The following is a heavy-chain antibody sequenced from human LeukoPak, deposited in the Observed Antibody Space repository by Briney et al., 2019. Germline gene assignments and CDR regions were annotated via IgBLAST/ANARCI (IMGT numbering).Heavy chain of an antibody. CDR1: GFTFSSYP. Sequence: GGSLRLSCAASGFTFSSYPMTRVRQAPGKGLDWVSTIGDSGGNTFYADSVKGRFTISRDNSKNTLFLQMISLRAEDTAVYYCARDVGITVGATDYWGQGALVTVSS. D-gene: IGHD1-26*01. CDR2: IGDSGGNT. J-gene: IGHJ4*02. V-gene: IGHV3-23*01. CDR3: ARDVGITVGATDY.